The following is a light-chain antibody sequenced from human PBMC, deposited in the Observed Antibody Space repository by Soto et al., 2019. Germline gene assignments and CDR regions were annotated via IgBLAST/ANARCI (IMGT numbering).Light chain of an antibody. J-gene: IGKJ1*01. CDR3: LQEYSYPRT. CDR2: ATS. CDR1: QDTRTE. V-gene: IGKV1-6*01. Sequence: IQMTRLPSDMSACVGDRVIITCRESQDTRTELGWYQQKPGNAPKLLIYATSILQSGVPSRFSGIGSGTDFTLTISSLQPEDFATYYCLQEYSYPRTFGQGTKVDIK.